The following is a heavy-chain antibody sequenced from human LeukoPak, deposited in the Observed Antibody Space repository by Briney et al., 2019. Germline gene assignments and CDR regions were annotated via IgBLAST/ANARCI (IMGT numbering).Heavy chain of an antibody. CDR1: GFTFSSYA. J-gene: IGHJ5*02. V-gene: IGHV3-30-3*01. D-gene: IGHD1-26*01. CDR3: AKGRVGAIWSNWFDP. Sequence: PGGSLRLSCAASGFTFSSYAMHWVRQAPGKGLEWVAVISYDGSNKYYADSVKGRFTISRDNSKNTLYLQLNSLRAEDTAVYYCAKGRVGAIWSNWFDPWGQGTLVTVSS. CDR2: ISYDGSNK.